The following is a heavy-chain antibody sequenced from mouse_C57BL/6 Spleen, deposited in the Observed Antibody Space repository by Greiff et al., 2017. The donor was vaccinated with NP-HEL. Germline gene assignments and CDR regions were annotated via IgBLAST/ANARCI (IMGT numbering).Heavy chain of an antibody. J-gene: IGHJ3*01. Sequence: QVQLQQPGAELVKPGASVKMSCKASGYTVTSYWITWVKQRPGQGLEWIGDIYPGSGSTNYNEKFKSKATLTVDTSSSTAYMQLSSLTSEDSAVYYCARERSTMVREFAYWGQGTLVTVSA. CDR3: ARERSTMVREFAY. CDR2: IYPGSGST. CDR1: GYTVTSYW. V-gene: IGHV1-55*01. D-gene: IGHD2-2*01.